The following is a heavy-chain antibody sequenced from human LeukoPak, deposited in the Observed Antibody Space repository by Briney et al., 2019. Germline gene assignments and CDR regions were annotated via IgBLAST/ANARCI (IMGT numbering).Heavy chain of an antibody. Sequence: PSETLSLTCAVYGGSLSGYYWSWIREPPGKGRDWIGEINHSVSTNYNPSLNSRVTISVDTSKHQFSLNLNSVTAADTAVYYCARGRGSGSYYMYWGQGTLVTVSS. V-gene: IGHV4-34*01. CDR2: INHSVST. D-gene: IGHD1-26*01. CDR1: GGSLSGYY. J-gene: IGHJ4*02. CDR3: ARGRGSGSYYMY.